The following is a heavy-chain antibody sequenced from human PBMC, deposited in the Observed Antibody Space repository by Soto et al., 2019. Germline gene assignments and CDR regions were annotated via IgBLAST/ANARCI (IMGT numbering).Heavy chain of an antibody. Sequence: GGSLRLSCSASGFTFSSYAMHWVRQAPGKGLEYVSAISSNGGSTYYADSVKGRFTISRDNSKNTLYLQMSSLRAEDTAAYYCVKSLFTFGGVIALFDYWGQGTLVTVSS. D-gene: IGHD3-16*02. CDR3: VKSLFTFGGVIALFDY. V-gene: IGHV3-64D*06. J-gene: IGHJ4*02. CDR1: GFTFSSYA. CDR2: ISSNGGST.